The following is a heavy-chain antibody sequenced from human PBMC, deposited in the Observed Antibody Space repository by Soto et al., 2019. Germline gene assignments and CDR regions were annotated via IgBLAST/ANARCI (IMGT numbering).Heavy chain of an antibody. Sequence: GGSLRLSCAASGFTFSNAWMSWVRQAPGKGLEWVGRIKSKTDGGTTDYAAPVKGRFTISRDDSKNTLYLQMNSLKTEDTAVYYCTTADVPAAMYYYYYYMDVWGKGTTVTVSS. CDR2: IKSKTDGGTT. J-gene: IGHJ6*03. V-gene: IGHV3-15*01. CDR1: GFTFSNAW. D-gene: IGHD2-2*01. CDR3: TTADVPAAMYYYYYYMDV.